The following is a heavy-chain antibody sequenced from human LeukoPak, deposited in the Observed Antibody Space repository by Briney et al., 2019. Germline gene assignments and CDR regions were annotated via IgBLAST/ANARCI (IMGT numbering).Heavy chain of an antibody. CDR3: AREGRRRGYSYGSNWFDP. Sequence: ASVKVSCKAFGGTFSSYAISWVRQAPGQGLEWMGGIIPIFGTANYAQKFQGRVTITTDESTSTAYMELSSLRSEDTAVYYCAREGRRRGYSYGSNWFDPWGQGTLVTVSS. CDR2: IIPIFGTA. D-gene: IGHD5-18*01. CDR1: GGTFSSYA. V-gene: IGHV1-69*05. J-gene: IGHJ5*02.